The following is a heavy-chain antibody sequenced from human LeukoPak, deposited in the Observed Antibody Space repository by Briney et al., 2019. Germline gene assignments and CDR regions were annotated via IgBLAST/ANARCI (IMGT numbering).Heavy chain of an antibody. D-gene: IGHD3-22*01. CDR1: GGSISSSSYY. CDR3: ATYFYDRSKLDAFDI. J-gene: IGHJ3*02. Sequence: SETLSLTCTVSGGSISSSSYYWGWIRQPPGKGLEWIGSIYYSGSTYYNPSLKSRVTISVDTSKNQFSLNLSSVTAADTAVYYCATYFYDRSKLDAFDIWGQGTMVTASS. V-gene: IGHV4-39*01. CDR2: IYYSGST.